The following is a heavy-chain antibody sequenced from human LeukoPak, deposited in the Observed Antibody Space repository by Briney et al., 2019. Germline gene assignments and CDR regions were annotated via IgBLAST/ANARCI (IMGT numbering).Heavy chain of an antibody. Sequence: PGGSLRLSCAASGFTFGSFAMHWVRQAPGKGPEYLSSISSNGGSTYYANSVKGRFTISRDNSKNTLYLQMGSLRAEDMAVYYCARGYSGKNPFDYWGQGTLVTVSS. CDR1: GFTFGSFA. J-gene: IGHJ4*02. CDR2: ISSNGGST. D-gene: IGHD4-23*01. CDR3: ARGYSGKNPFDY. V-gene: IGHV3-64*01.